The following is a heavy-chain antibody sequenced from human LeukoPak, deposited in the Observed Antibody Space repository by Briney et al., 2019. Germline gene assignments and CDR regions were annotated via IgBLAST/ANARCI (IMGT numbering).Heavy chain of an antibody. CDR1: GFSFTSYT. CDR2: ISASGGTT. J-gene: IGHJ5*02. Sequence: EGSLRLSCAASGFSFTSYTMTWVRLAPGRGLEWVATISASGGTTKYGDSVKGRFTVSRDSSWNTLYLQMNSLRVEDTAVYYCAKVAVPGVRYFDPWGQGTLVTVSS. V-gene: IGHV3-23*01. D-gene: IGHD6-19*01. CDR3: AKVAVPGVRYFDP.